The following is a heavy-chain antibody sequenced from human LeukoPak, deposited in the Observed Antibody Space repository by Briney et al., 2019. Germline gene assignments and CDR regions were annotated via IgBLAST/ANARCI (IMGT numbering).Heavy chain of an antibody. V-gene: IGHV4-34*01. D-gene: IGHD2-2*01. CDR3: ARDARPTYCSSTSCYGRHAFDI. CDR2: INHSGST. CDR1: GGSFSGYY. J-gene: IGHJ3*02. Sequence: KPSETLSLTCAVYGGSFSGYYWSWIRQPPGKGLEWIGEINHSGSTNYNPSLKSRVTISVDTSKNQFSLKLSSVAAADTAVYYCARDARPTYCSSTSCYGRHAFDIWGQGTMVTVSS.